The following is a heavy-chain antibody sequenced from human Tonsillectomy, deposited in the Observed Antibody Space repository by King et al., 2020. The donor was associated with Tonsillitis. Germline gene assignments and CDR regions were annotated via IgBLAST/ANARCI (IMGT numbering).Heavy chain of an antibody. CDR1: GFTFSSYA. D-gene: IGHD6-19*01. J-gene: IGHJ4*02. V-gene: IGHV3-23*04. Sequence: VQLVESGGGLVQPGGSLRLSCAASGFTFSSYAMSWVRQAPGKWLEWVSAVSGSGGSTYDADSVKGRLTISSENSKNTLHLQMNSLRAEDTAVYYCAKDVAVAGGVLYFDYWGQGTLVTVSS. CDR3: AKDVAVAGGVLYFDY. CDR2: VSGSGGST.